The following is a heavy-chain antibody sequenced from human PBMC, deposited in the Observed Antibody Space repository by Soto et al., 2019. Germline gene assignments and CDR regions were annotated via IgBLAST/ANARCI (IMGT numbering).Heavy chain of an antibody. CDR2: IYWDDDK. Sequence: QITLNESGPTQVKPRQTLTLTCTFSGFSLTTSGVGVGWIRQSPGKAPEWLALIYWDDDKRYRPSLKSRLTINKDPTKIWVVLTVAASDSSFMTSYYFAHIVLRPVFRFVTTSSINFDFWGQGP. V-gene: IGHV2-5*02. CDR1: GFSLTTSGVG. J-gene: IGHJ4*02. D-gene: IGHD3-3*01. CDR3: AHIVLRPVFRFVTTSSINFDF.